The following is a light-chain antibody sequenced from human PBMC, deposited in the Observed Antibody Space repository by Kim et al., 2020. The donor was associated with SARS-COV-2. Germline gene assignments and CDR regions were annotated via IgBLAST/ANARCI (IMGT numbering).Light chain of an antibody. CDR1: SSDVGGYNY. Sequence: GQSVTISCTGASSDVGGYNYVSWYQQHPGKAPKLMIYDVSKRPSGVPDRFSGSKSGNTASLTSSGLQAEDEAEYYCCSYAGSYKWVFGGGTQLTVL. CDR3: CSYAGSYKWV. J-gene: IGLJ3*02. CDR2: DVS. V-gene: IGLV2-11*01.